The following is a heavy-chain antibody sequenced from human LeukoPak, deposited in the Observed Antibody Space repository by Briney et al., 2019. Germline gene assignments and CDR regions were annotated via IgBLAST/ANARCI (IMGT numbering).Heavy chain of an antibody. D-gene: IGHD5-18*01. J-gene: IGHJ4*02. Sequence: ETLSLTFTVSGGSISRYYWSWIRQPPGKGLEWIGYIYYSGSTNYNPSLKSRVTISVDTSKNQFSLKLSSVTAADTAVYYCAREYSYGHGFDYWGQGTLVTVSS. CDR2: IYYSGST. CDR3: AREYSYGHGFDY. V-gene: IGHV4-59*01. CDR1: GGSISRYY.